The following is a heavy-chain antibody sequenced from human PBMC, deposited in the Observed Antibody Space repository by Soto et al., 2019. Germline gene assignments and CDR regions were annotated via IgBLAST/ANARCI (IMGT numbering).Heavy chain of an antibody. CDR3: ARGPYSSSLYGMDV. V-gene: IGHV4-34*01. CDR1: GGSFSGYY. Sequence: SETLSLTCAVYGGSFSGYYWSWIRQPPGKGLEWIGEINHSGSTNYNPSLKSRVTISVDTSKNQFSLKLSSVTAADTAVYYCARGPYSSSLYGMDVWGQGTTVTVSS. D-gene: IGHD6-6*01. CDR2: INHSGST. J-gene: IGHJ6*02.